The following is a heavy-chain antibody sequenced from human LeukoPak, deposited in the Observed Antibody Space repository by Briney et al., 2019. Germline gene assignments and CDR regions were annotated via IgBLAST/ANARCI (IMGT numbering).Heavy chain of an antibody. V-gene: IGHV3-23*01. Sequence: GGSLRLSCAASGFTFSNYAMSWVRQAPGQVLERVSTISGSGASTYYADSVKGRFTLSRDNSKNTLHLQMSSLRAEDTAVYYCAKAKSDSYFDYWGQGTLVTVSS. CDR3: AKAKSDSYFDY. CDR1: GFTFSNYA. J-gene: IGHJ4*02. CDR2: ISGSGAST. D-gene: IGHD2-21*02.